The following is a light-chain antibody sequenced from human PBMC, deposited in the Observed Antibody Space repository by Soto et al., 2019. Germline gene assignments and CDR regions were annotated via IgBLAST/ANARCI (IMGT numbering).Light chain of an antibody. CDR3: SSYAGSNNYV. CDR1: NSNLGAGYD. V-gene: IGLV1-40*01. J-gene: IGLJ1*01. CDR2: GNR. Sequence: QSVLTQPPSVSGAPGQRVTISCTGNNSNLGAGYDVHWYHQLPGAAPKLVIFGNRNRPSGVPERFSGSKSGTSASLAITGLQAEDEADYYCSSYAGSNNYVFGTGTQLTVL.